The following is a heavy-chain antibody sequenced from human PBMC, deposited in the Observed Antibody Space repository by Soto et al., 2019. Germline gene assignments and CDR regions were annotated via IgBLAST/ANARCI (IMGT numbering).Heavy chain of an antibody. CDR2: IYYSGST. Sequence: QVQLQESGPGLVKPSQTLSLTCTVSGGSISSGGYYWSWIRQHPGKGLEWIGYIYYSGSTYYNPSLKSRVTISGDTSKNQFSLKLSSVTAADTAVYYCARGSYGFYYYYGMDVWGQGTTVTVSS. CDR3: ARGSYGFYYYYGMDV. CDR1: GGSISSGGYY. J-gene: IGHJ6*02. V-gene: IGHV4-31*03. D-gene: IGHD5-18*01.